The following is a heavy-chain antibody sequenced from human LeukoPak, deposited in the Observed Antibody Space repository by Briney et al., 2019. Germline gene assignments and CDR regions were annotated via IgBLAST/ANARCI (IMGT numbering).Heavy chain of an antibody. CDR1: GYSFTSFW. CDR2: IYPGDSDT. J-gene: IGHJ4*02. D-gene: IGHD6-19*01. V-gene: IGHV5-51*01. CDR3: ARHSSSGWYRTYDFDY. Sequence: GESLKISCKGSGYSFTSFWIAWVRQMPGKGLEWMGIIYPGDSDTRYSPSFQGQVTISADNSISTAYLQWSSLKASDTAMYYCARHSSSGWYRTYDFDYWGQGTLVTVSS.